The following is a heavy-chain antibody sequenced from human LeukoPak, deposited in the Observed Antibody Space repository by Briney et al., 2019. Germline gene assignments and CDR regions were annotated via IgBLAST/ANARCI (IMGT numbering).Heavy chain of an antibody. CDR2: IWYDGSNK. CDR1: GFTFSSYG. CDR3: ARGTALNSYYFDY. Sequence: PGRSLRLSCAASGFTFSSYGMHWVRQAAGKGLEWVAVIWYDGSNKYYADSVKGRFTISRDNSKNTLYLQMKSLRAEDTAVYYCARGTALNSYYFDYWGQGTLVTVSS. V-gene: IGHV3-33*01. J-gene: IGHJ4*02. D-gene: IGHD2-21*02.